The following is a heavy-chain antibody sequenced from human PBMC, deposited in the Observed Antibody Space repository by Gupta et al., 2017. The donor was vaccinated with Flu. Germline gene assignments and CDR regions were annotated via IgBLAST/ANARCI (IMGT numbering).Heavy chain of an antibody. CDR1: GGSISRGGDY. D-gene: IGHD1-26*01. Sequence: QVQLQESGPGLVRPSQTLSLTCTVSGGSISRGGDYWTWIRQPAGKGLEWIGRISTSGSTTYNASRKSRVTISMDTSKNQFSLKLSSVTAADTAVYYCARHKFYGMGTDYFDYWGQGTLATVSS. V-gene: IGHV4-61*02. CDR3: ARHKFYGMGTDYFDY. CDR2: ISTSGST. J-gene: IGHJ4*02.